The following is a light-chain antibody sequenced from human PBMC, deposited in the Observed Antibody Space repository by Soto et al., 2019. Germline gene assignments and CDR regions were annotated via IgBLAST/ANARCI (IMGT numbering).Light chain of an antibody. Sequence: EIVLTQSPGTLSLSPGERATRSCRASQSVSSSYLAWYQQKPGQAPRLLIYDAINRATGIPARFSGSGSGTDFTLTISSLEPEDFGIYYCQQRSKWVTFGRGTKV. CDR2: DAI. J-gene: IGKJ4*01. CDR1: QSVSSSY. CDR3: QQRSKWVT. V-gene: IGKV3D-20*02.